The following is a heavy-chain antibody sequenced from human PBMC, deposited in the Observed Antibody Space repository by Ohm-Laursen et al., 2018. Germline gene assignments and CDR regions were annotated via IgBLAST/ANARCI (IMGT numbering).Heavy chain of an antibody. J-gene: IGHJ4*02. CDR1: GFTFSNYG. V-gene: IGHV3-33*01. D-gene: IGHD1-26*01. CDR2: IWYDGSSK. Sequence: SLRLSCSASGFTFSNYGMHWVRQAPGKGLEWVAVIWYDGSSKYYADSVKGRFTISRDNSKNTLYLQMNSLRAEDTAVYYCARVSPISGSYLSDFDYWGQGTLVTVSS. CDR3: ARVSPISGSYLSDFDY.